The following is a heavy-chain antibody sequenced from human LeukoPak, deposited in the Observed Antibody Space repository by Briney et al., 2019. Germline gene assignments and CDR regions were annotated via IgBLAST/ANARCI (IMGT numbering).Heavy chain of an antibody. CDR2: MNPNSGNT. J-gene: IGHJ4*02. V-gene: IGHV1-8*01. CDR1: GYTFTSYD. D-gene: IGHD3-16*02. Sequence: GASVKVSCKASGYTFTSYDINWVRQATGQGLEWMGWMNPNSGNTGYAQKFQGRVTMTRNTSISTAYMELSSLRSEDTAVYYCARSLRFLRLGELSLSHWGQGTLVTVSS. CDR3: ARSLRFLRLGELSLSH.